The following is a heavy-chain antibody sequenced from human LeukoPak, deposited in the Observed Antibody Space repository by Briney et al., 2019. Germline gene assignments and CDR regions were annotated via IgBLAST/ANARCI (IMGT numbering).Heavy chain of an antibody. CDR1: GYTFTGYY. J-gene: IGHJ4*02. CDR3: ARANPLTIFGVVNFDY. V-gene: IGHV1-2*02. Sequence: GASVKVSCKASGYTFTGYYMHWVRQAPGQGLEWMGWINPNSGGTNYVQKFQGRVTMTRDTSISTAYMELSRLRSDDTAVYYCARANPLTIFGVVNFDYWGQGTLVTVSS. D-gene: IGHD3-3*01. CDR2: INPNSGGT.